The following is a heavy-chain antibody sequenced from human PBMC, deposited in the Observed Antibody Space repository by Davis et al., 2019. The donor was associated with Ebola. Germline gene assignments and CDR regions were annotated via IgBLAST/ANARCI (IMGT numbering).Heavy chain of an antibody. D-gene: IGHD2-2*01. Sequence: PGGSLRLSCAVSGFIFRYYWITWVRQSPGKGLVWVANIKHDGSEKYYVDSVRGRFTISRDNAKNSLYLQMTSLRAEDTAVYYCARVRVQAEDYWGQGTLVTVSS. CDR2: IKHDGSEK. CDR3: ARVRVQAEDY. V-gene: IGHV3-7*01. J-gene: IGHJ4*02. CDR1: GFIFRYYW.